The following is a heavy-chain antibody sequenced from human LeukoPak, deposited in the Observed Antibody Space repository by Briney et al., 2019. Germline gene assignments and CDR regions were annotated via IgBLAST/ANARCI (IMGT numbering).Heavy chain of an antibody. D-gene: IGHD3-9*01. J-gene: IGHJ6*02. CDR3: AEDLGPEATGYFEDYHYYGMDV. Sequence: PGGSLRFSCAASGFPFGSYGVHWVRQAPGKGLEWMAFIRYDGSDKYYADSVKGRVTISRDNSKNTLYLQLNGLRGEDTAVYYCAEDLGPEATGYFEDYHYYGMDVWGQGTTVTVSS. CDR2: IRYDGSDK. CDR1: GFPFGSYG. V-gene: IGHV3-30*02.